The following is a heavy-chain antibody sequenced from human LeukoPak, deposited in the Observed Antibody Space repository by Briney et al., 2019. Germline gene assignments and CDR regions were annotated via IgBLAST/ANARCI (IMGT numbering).Heavy chain of an antibody. V-gene: IGHV3-23*01. CDR2: ISASGGST. J-gene: IGHJ4*02. CDR3: ARDQPVGVYSYGYDYFDY. D-gene: IGHD5-18*01. CDR1: GFTFSSSA. Sequence: PGGSLRLSCAASGFTFSSSAMSWVRQVPGKGLEWVSGISASGGSTYYADSVRGRFTISRDNSKNTLYVQMNSLRDEDTAVYYCARDQPVGVYSYGYDYFDYWGQGTLVTVSS.